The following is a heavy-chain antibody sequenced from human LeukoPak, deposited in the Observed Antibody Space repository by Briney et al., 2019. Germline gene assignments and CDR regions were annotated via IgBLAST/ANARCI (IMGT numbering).Heavy chain of an antibody. V-gene: IGHV4-30-2*01. J-gene: IGHJ3*02. CDR2: IYHSGST. CDR3: ARASLGYSYGQGAFDI. CDR1: GFTFSSYA. D-gene: IGHD5-18*01. Sequence: LRLSCAASGFTFSSYAMSWIRQPPGKGLEWIGYIYHSGSTYYNPSLKSRVTISVDRSKNQFSLKLSSVTAADTAVYYCARASLGYSYGQGAFDIWGQGTMVTVSS.